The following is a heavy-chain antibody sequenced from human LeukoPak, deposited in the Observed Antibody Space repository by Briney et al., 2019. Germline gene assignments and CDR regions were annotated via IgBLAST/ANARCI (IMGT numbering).Heavy chain of an antibody. V-gene: IGHV3-15*01. CDR2: IKSKTDGGTT. Sequence: GGSLRLSCAASGFTFSNAWMSWVRQAPGKGLEWVGRIKSKTDGGTTDYAAPVKGRFTISRDDSKNTLYLQMNSLKTEDSAVYYCTTYYDFWSGYYMLHFDYWGQGTLVTVSS. CDR3: TTYYDFWSGYYMLHFDY. CDR1: GFTFSNAW. J-gene: IGHJ4*02. D-gene: IGHD3-3*01.